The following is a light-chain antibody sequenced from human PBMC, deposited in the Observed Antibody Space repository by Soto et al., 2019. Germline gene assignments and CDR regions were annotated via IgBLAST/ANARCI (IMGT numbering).Light chain of an antibody. J-gene: IGKJ4*01. V-gene: IGKV1-27*01. CDR3: QKYTNVPA. CDR2: AAS. Sequence: DIQMTQSPSSLSASVGDRVTITCRASQGISNYLAWYQQIPGKVPKLLISAASTLQSGVPSRFSGSGSGTDFPLTISILQPADVAPYYCQKYTNVPAFGGGTKVEIK. CDR1: QGISNY.